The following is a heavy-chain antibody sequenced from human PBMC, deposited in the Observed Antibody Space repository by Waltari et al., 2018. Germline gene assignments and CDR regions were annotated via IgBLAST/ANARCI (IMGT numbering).Heavy chain of an antibody. D-gene: IGHD5-12*01. CDR2: IYYSGGT. CDR3: ARVEVAPLSFDY. J-gene: IGHJ4*02. Sequence: QVQLQESGPGLVKPSETLSLTCTVSGGSVSSGSYYWSWIRQPPGKGLEWIGYIYYSGGTTYNPRPKSRVTISVDTSKNQFSLKLSSVTAADTAVYYCARVEVAPLSFDYWGQGTLVTVSS. CDR1: GGSVSSGSYY. V-gene: IGHV4-61*01.